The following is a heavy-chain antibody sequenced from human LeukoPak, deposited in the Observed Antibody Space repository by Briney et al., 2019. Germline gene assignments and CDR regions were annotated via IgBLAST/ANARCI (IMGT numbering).Heavy chain of an antibody. J-gene: IGHJ4*02. CDR1: GDNVSSNSVA. CDR2: TYYRSNWYS. D-gene: IGHD3-10*01. Sequence: SQTLSLTCAISGDNVSSNSVAWNWIRQSPSRGLEWPGRTYYRSNWYSDYAVSVKSRTTINPDTSKNQFSLQLNSVTPEDTAVYYCARDFFGEPALFDYWGQGTLVTVSS. V-gene: IGHV6-1*01. CDR3: ARDFFGEPALFDY.